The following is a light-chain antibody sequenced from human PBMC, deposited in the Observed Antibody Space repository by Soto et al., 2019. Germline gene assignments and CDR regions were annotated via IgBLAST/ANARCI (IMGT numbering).Light chain of an antibody. CDR2: GVT. Sequence: QSALPQPASVSGSPGQSITISCTGTSSDVGRYNYVSWYQQYPGKAPKLIIYGVTNRPSGVSNRFSGSKSGNTASLTISGLQAEDEADYYCNTYAGTSYVFGIGTKVTVL. V-gene: IGLV2-14*01. J-gene: IGLJ1*01. CDR1: SSDVGRYNY. CDR3: NTYAGTSYV.